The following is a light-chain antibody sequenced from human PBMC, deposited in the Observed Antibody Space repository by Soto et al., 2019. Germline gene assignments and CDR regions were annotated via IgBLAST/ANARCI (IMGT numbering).Light chain of an antibody. CDR3: QQYNNWPPPCT. CDR1: QSVSSY. J-gene: IGKJ5*01. Sequence: EIVLTQSPATLSLTPGERATLSCRAVQSVSSYLAWDQQKPDQAPRLLIYDASNRATGIPARFSGSGSGTEFTLTISSLQSEDFAVYYCQQYNNWPPPCTFGQGTLLEIK. CDR2: DAS. V-gene: IGKV3-11*01.